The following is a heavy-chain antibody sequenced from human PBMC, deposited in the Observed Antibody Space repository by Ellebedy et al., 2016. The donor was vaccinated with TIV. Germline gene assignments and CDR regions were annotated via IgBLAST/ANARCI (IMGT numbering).Heavy chain of an antibody. J-gene: IGHJ4*02. CDR3: AREPTAVAGNYYFDY. D-gene: IGHD6-19*01. Sequence: SETLSLTCTVSGGSISSGDYYWSWIRQPPGKGLEWIGYIYYSGSTYYNPSLKSRVTISVDTSKNQFSLKLSSVTAADTAVYYCAREPTAVAGNYYFDYWGQGTLVTVSS. V-gene: IGHV4-30-4*01. CDR2: IYYSGST. CDR1: GGSISSGDYY.